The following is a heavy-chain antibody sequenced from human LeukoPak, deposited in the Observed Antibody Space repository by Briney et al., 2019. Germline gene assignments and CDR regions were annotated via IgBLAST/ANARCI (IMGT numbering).Heavy chain of an antibody. J-gene: IGHJ4*02. V-gene: IGHV4-34*01. CDR1: GGSFSGYY. CDR3: ARDATMMGNYFNY. D-gene: IGHD5-12*01. CDR2: INHSGST. Sequence: PSETLSLTCAVYGGSFSGYYWSWIRQPPGKGLEWIGEINHSGSTNYNPSLQSRVTLSVDTSKNQFSLKLNSVTAADTAVYYCARDATMMGNYFNYWGQGTLVTVSS.